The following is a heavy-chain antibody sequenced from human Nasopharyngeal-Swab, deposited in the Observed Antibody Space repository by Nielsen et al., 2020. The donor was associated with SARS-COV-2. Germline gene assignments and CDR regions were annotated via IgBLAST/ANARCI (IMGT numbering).Heavy chain of an antibody. J-gene: IGHJ4*02. V-gene: IGHV1-69*13. CDR1: GGTFSSYA. Sequence: SVKVSCKASGGTFSSYAISWVRQAPGQGLEWMGGIIPIFGTANYAQKFQGRVTITADESTSTAYMELSSLRSEDTAVYYCARDQGGYGGNSFDYWGQGTLVTVSS. CDR2: IIPIFGTA. CDR3: ARDQGGYGGNSFDY. D-gene: IGHD4-23*01.